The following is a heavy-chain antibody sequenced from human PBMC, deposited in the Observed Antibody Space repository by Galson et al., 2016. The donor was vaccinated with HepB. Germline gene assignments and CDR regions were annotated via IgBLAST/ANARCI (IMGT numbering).Heavy chain of an antibody. J-gene: IGHJ4*02. D-gene: IGHD2-15*01. CDR2: IWYDGSNK. CDR3: ARDRFGYCSGGSCYPLGN. Sequence: LRLSCAASGFTFSSYSMHWVRQAPGKGLEWVAVIWYDGSNKYYTDSVKGRFTISRDNSKNTLYLQMNSLRAEDTAVYYCARDRFGYCSGGSCYPLGNWGQGTLVTVSS. CDR1: GFTFSSYS. V-gene: IGHV3-33*01.